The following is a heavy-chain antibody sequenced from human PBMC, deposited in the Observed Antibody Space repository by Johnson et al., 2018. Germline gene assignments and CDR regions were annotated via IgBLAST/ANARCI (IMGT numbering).Heavy chain of an antibody. CDR1: GFTFSSSA. J-gene: IGHJ4*02. CDR2: IKSKTDGGTT. Sequence: VQLVQSGGGVVQPGRSXRLSCAASGFTFSSSAMSWVRLAPGKGLEWVGRIKSKTDGGTTDYAAPVKGRFSIPSDDSKNKLYLQMNSLKTEDTAVYYCATGGPYYFDDWGQGTLVTVSS. V-gene: IGHV3-15*01. CDR3: ATGGPYYFDD.